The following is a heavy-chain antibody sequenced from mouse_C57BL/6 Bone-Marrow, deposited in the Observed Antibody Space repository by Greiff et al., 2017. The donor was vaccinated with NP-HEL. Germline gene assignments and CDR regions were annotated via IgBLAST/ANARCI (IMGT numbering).Heavy chain of an antibody. CDR1: GYSITSGYD. V-gene: IGHV3-1*01. CDR3: AREGFGGYFDV. CDR2: ISYSGST. J-gene: IGHJ1*03. D-gene: IGHD3-1*01. Sequence: EVMLVESGPGMVKPSQSLSLTCTVTGYSITSGYDWHWIRHFPGNKLEWMGYISYSGSTNYNPSLKSRISITHDTSKNHFFLKLNSVTTEDTATYYCAREGFGGYFDVWGTGTTVTVSS.